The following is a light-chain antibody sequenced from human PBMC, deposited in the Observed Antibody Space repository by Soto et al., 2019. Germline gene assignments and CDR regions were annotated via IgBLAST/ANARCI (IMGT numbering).Light chain of an antibody. Sequence: EIQRTQCPSSLSASVGDRVTITCGASQSIGDNLNWYQQKPGKAPNLLIYAAFTLQSGVPSRFSGSGSGTEFTLTISSLQPEDFATYYCQQLKSYPITFGQGTRLEIK. J-gene: IGKJ5*01. CDR2: AAF. CDR3: QQLKSYPIT. V-gene: IGKV1-9*01. CDR1: QSIGDN.